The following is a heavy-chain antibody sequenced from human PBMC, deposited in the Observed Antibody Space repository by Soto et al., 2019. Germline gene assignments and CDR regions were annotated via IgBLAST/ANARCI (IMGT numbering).Heavy chain of an antibody. CDR2: IRIDSNHI. J-gene: IGHJ4*02. CDR3: ARDLSYDFDY. D-gene: IGHD1-26*01. Sequence: EVQLVESGGGLVQPGGSLRLSCAASGFIFTSYSMNWVRQAPGKELEWLSYIRIDSNHIGYADSVRGRFTISSDIAKNSLYLQMNSLRDEDTAVYYCARDLSYDFDYWGQGTLVTVSS. CDR1: GFIFTSYS. V-gene: IGHV3-48*02.